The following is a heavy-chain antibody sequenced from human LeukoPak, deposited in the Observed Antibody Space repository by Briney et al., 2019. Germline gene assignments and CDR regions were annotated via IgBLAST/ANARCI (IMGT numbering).Heavy chain of an antibody. CDR1: GGSISSGDYY. CDR2: IYYSGGT. J-gene: IGHJ1*01. D-gene: IGHD2-2*01. CDR3: AREGIVVVPAASRTEYFQH. Sequence: TSQTLSLTCTVSGGSISSGDYYWSWIRQPPGKGLEWIGYIYYSGGTYYNPSLKSRVTISVDTSKNQFSLKLSSVTAADTAVYYCAREGIVVVPAASRTEYFQHWGQGTLVTVSS. V-gene: IGHV4-30-4*08.